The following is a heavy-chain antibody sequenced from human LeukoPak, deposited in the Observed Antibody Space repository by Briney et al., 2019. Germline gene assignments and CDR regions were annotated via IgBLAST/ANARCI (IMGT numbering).Heavy chain of an antibody. J-gene: IGHJ4*02. CDR2: IQHGGTT. CDR1: GFSFSGAW. Sequence: PGGSLRLSCATSGFSFSGAWLSWVRQAPGKGLEWIGRIQHGGTTDYAAPVKGRFTISRDDSKATLYLQMNSLKTEDTAIYYCTTVTHFYLGGQGTLFTVSS. D-gene: IGHD2-15*01. CDR3: TTVTHFYL. V-gene: IGHV3-15*01.